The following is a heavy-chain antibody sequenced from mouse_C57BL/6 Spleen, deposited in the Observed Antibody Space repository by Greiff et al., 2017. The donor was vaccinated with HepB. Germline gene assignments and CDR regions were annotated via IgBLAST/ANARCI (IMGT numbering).Heavy chain of an antibody. J-gene: IGHJ4*01. CDR3: ARRDGSSYGGAMDY. CDR2: IYPGDGDT. D-gene: IGHD1-1*01. CDR1: GYAFSSSW. Sequence: VQLQQSGPELVKPGASVKISCKASGYAFSSSWMNWVKQRPGKGLEWIGRIYPGDGDTNYNGKFKGKATLTADKSSSTAYMQLSSLTSEDSAVYFCARRDGSSYGGAMDYWGQGTSVTVSS. V-gene: IGHV1-82*01.